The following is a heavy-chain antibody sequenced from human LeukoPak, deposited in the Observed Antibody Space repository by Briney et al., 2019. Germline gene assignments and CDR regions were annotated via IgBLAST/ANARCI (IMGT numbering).Heavy chain of an antibody. J-gene: IGHJ4*02. V-gene: IGHV1-46*01. CDR3: ARYNGDLTGGFDY. CDR2: INPAGGST. Sequence: ASVKVSCKASGYTFTGYYMHWVRQAPGQGLEWMGWINPAGGSTGYAQKFQGRVTMTRDTSTSTVYMGLSSLRSEDTAVYYCARYNGDLTGGFDYWGQGTVVAVSS. D-gene: IGHD4-17*01. CDR1: GYTFTGYY.